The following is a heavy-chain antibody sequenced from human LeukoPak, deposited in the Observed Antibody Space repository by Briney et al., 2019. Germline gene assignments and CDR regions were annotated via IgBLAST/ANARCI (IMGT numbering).Heavy chain of an antibody. Sequence: PSETLSPTCTVSGGSISSGSYYWRWLRQPAGKGLEWLGRIYTSGSTNYNPSLKSRVTISVDTSKNQFSLKLSSVTAADTAVYYCARWAYYGSGSYYNPSDYWGQGTLVTVSS. CDR1: GGSISSGSYY. V-gene: IGHV4-61*02. J-gene: IGHJ4*02. D-gene: IGHD3-10*01. CDR3: ARWAYYGSGSYYNPSDY. CDR2: IYTSGST.